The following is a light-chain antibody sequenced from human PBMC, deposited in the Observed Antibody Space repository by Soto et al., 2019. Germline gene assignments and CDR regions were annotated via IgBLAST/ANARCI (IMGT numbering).Light chain of an antibody. V-gene: IGKV3-20*01. J-gene: IGKJ2*01. CDR1: QSVSNTF. Sequence: EIVLTQSPGTLSLSPGERATLSCRASQSVSNTFLAWYHQKPGQAPRLLIYAASSRATGIPDRFSGSGSGTDFTLTISRLEPEDFAVYYCQQYGSSLGVTFGQGTKLEI. CDR2: AAS. CDR3: QQYGSSLGVT.